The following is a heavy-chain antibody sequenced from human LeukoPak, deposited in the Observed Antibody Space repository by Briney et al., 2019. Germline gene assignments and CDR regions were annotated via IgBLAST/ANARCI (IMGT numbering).Heavy chain of an antibody. J-gene: IGHJ4*02. D-gene: IGHD1-26*01. CDR2: MNPNSGNT. V-gene: IGHV1-8*01. CDR3: ARGSAWELLSLDY. CDR1: GYTFTSYD. Sequence: ASVKVSCKASGYTFTSYDINWVRQATGQGLEWMGWMNPNSGNTGYAQKFQGRVTMTRNTSISTAYMELSSLSSEDTAVYYCARGSAWELLSLDYWGQGTLVTVSS.